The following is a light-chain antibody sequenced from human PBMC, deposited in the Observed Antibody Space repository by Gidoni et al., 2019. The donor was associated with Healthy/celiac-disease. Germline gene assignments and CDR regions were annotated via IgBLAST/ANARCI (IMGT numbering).Light chain of an antibody. V-gene: IGKV3-20*01. CDR1: QSVSSIY. Sequence: EIVFSQSPGTLSLSPGERATLSCRASQSVSSIYLAWYQQTPGQAPRLLIYGASSRATGIPDRFSGSGSGTDFTLTISRLEPEDFAVYYCQQYGSSPFTFGPGTKVDIK. CDR3: QQYGSSPFT. CDR2: GAS. J-gene: IGKJ3*01.